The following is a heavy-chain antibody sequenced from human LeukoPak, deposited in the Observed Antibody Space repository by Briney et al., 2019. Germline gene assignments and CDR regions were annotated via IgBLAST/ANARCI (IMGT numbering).Heavy chain of an antibody. D-gene: IGHD3-10*01. V-gene: IGHV1-18*01. CDR2: ISAYNGNT. J-gene: IGHJ4*02. CDR1: GYTFISYG. CDR3: ARGEPAYGSGTDLYDY. Sequence: ASVKVSCKASGYTFISYGISWVRQAPGQGLEWMGWISAYNGNTNYAQKFQGRVTMTTDTSTSTVYMELRSLRSDDTAVYYCARGEPAYGSGTDLYDYWGQGTLVTVPA.